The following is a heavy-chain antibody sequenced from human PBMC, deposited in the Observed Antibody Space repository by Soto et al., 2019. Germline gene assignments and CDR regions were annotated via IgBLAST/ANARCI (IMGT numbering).Heavy chain of an antibody. CDR3: ARVPATVTTGAFDY. D-gene: IGHD4-17*01. CDR2: IYYSGST. J-gene: IGHJ4*02. CDR1: GGSISSGDYY. Sequence: SETLALTCTVSGGSISSGDYYWSWIRQPPGKGLEWIGYIYYSGSTYYNPSLKSRVTISVDTSKNQFSLKLSSVTAADTAVYYCARVPATVTTGAFDYWGQGTLVTVSS. V-gene: IGHV4-30-4*01.